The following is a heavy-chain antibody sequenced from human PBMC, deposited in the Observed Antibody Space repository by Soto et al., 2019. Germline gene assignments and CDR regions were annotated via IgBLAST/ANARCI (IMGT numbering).Heavy chain of an antibody. V-gene: IGHV1-3*01. CDR2: RNAETGNT. CDR1: EYTFNYYT. Sequence: ASVKVSCKASEYTFNYYTIQWVRQAPGQSLEWMGWRNAETGNTKYSQKFQGRVTITGDTSASTAYMELSSLTPEDTAVYYCAASDTSGYYFPNWFDPWGQGTLVTVSS. D-gene: IGHD3-22*01. J-gene: IGHJ5*02. CDR3: AASDTSGYYFPNWFDP.